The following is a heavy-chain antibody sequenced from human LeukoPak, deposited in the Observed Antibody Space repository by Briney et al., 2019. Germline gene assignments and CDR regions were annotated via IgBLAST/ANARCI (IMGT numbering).Heavy chain of an antibody. J-gene: IGHJ6*02. CDR2: ISGSGGST. D-gene: IGHD4-23*01. V-gene: IGHV3-23*01. CDR1: GFTFSSYA. Sequence: GGSLRLSCAASGFTFSSYAMSWVRQAPGKGLEWVSAISGSGGSTYYADSVKGRFTISRDNSKNTLYLQMNSLRAEDTAVYYCAKGGHGGNPYYYYGMDVWGQGTTVTVSS. CDR3: AKGGHGGNPYYYYGMDV.